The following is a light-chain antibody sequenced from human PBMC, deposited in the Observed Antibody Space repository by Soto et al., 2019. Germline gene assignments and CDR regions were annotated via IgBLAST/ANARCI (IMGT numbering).Light chain of an antibody. J-gene: IGKJ1*01. CDR2: QAS. CDR3: QQYEYYWT. CDR1: QNIGRS. V-gene: IGKV1-5*03. Sequence: DIQMTQSPSTLSASVGDRVTITCRASQNIGRSLAWYQQKPGKAPKVLIYQASSFDSGVPSRLSGSGSGTQFTFTISHLQPDDVATYYCQQYEYYWTFGQGTKVDIK.